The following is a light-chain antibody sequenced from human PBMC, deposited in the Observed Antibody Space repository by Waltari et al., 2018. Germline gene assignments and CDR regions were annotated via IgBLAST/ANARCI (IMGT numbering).Light chain of an antibody. CDR3: SSYTSSGTYV. CDR2: GVN. J-gene: IGLJ1*01. Sequence: QSALTQPASVSGPPGPSITIPCTGTSGDVGDYNHVLWYQQPPGTAPKLMIYGVNHRPSGISNRFSGSKSGNTASLTISGLQAEDEADYYCSSYTSSGTYVFGVGTKVTVL. CDR1: SGDVGDYNH. V-gene: IGLV2-14*01.